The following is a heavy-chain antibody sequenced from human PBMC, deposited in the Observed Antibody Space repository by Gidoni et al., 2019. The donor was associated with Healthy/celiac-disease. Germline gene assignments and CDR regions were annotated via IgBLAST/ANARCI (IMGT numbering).Heavy chain of an antibody. CDR2: IKHSGST. V-gene: IGHV4-34*01. CDR1: GGSFSGYS. D-gene: IGHD4-17*01. J-gene: IGHJ6*02. Sequence: QVQLQQWGAGLLKPSETLSLTCAVYGGSFSGYSWSWIRQPPGKGLVWIVEIKHSGSTNYNPSLKSRVTISVDTSKNQFSLKLSSVTAADTAVYYCARAGEATVTDYYYYGMDVWGQGTTVTVSS. CDR3: ARAGEATVTDYYYYGMDV.